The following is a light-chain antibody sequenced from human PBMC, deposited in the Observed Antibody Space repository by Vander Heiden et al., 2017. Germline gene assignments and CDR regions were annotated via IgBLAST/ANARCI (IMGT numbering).Light chain of an antibody. V-gene: IGLV1-44*01. CDR3: AAWDDSLSGWV. Sequence: QSVLPPPPSASGTPGQRVTISCSGSSSNIGSNTVNWYQQRPGTAPKLLIYSNGQRPSGVPDRFSGSKSGTLASLAISGLQSDDETDYYCAAWDDSLSGWVFGGGTKLTVL. CDR1: SSNIGSNT. CDR2: SNG. J-gene: IGLJ3*02.